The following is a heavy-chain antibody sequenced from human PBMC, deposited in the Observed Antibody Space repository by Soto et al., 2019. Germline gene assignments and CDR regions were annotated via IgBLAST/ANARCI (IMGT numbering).Heavy chain of an antibody. V-gene: IGHV3-48*02. D-gene: IGHD2-15*01. CDR1: GFTFSSYS. J-gene: IGHJ6*02. CDR2: ITSDTSAI. Sequence: GGSLRLSCVASGFTFSSYSMDWVRQAPGKGLEWVSFITSDTSAIEYADSVKGRFTISRDNARNSLYLQMNSLRDEDTAVYYCVRDWPYGSRPGVSGMDVWGQGTTVTVSS. CDR3: VRDWPYGSRPGVSGMDV.